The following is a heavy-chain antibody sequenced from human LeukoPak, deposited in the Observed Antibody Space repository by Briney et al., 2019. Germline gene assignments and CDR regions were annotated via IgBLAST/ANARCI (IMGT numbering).Heavy chain of an antibody. Sequence: GGSLRLSCAASGFTFSSYAMHWVRQAPGKGLEWVAVISYDGSNKYYADSVKGRFTISRDNSKNTLYLQMNSLRAEDTAVYYCARGYGSGSYPLDWGQGTLVTVSS. CDR1: GFTFSSYA. D-gene: IGHD3-10*01. CDR2: ISYDGSNK. V-gene: IGHV3-30*04. CDR3: ARGYGSGSYPLD. J-gene: IGHJ4*02.